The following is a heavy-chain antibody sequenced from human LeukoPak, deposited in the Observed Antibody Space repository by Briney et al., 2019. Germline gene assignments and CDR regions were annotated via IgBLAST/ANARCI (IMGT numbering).Heavy chain of an antibody. V-gene: IGHV4-4*07. CDR3: ARAHSSGWLFDY. CDR1: GGSISSYY. Sequence: SETLSLTCTVSGGSISSYYWSWIRQPAGKGLEWIGRIYTSGSTNYNPSLKSRVTTSVDTSKNQFSLKLSSVSAADTAVYYCARAHSSGWLFDYWGQGTLVTVSS. CDR2: IYTSGST. D-gene: IGHD6-19*01. J-gene: IGHJ4*02.